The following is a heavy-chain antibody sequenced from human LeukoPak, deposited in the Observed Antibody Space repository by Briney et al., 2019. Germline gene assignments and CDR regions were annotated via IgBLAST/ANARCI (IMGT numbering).Heavy chain of an antibody. D-gene: IGHD3-22*01. V-gene: IGHV3-64*01. CDR1: GFTFSSYA. CDR2: ISSNGGST. CDR3: ARLSTYYYDSSGYSRNYFDY. Sequence: GGSLRLSCAASGFTFSSYAMHWVRQAPGKGLEYVSAISSNGGSTYYANSVKGRFTISRDNSKNTLYLQMGSLRAEDMAVYYCARLSTYYYDSSGYSRNYFDYWGQGTLVTVSS. J-gene: IGHJ4*02.